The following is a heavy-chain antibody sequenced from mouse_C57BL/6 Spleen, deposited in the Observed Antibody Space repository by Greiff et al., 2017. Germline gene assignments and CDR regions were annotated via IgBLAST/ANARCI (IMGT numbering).Heavy chain of an antibody. CDR2: ISSGSSTI. CDR3: ARNYDYAWFAY. V-gene: IGHV5-17*01. D-gene: IGHD2-4*01. J-gene: IGHJ3*01. CDR1: GFTFSDYG. Sequence: EVMLVESGGGLVKPGGSLKLSCAASGFTFSDYGMHWVRQAPEKGLEWVAYISSGSSTIYYADTVKGRFTISRDNAKNTLFLQMTSLRSEDTAMYYCARNYDYAWFAYWGQGTLVTVSA.